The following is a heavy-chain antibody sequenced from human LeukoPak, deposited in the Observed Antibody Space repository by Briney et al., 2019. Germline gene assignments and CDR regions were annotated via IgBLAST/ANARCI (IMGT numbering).Heavy chain of an antibody. J-gene: IGHJ1*01. CDR2: IYYSGST. CDR3: ARDSSSWYGYFQY. V-gene: IGHV4-59*12. D-gene: IGHD3-22*01. Sequence: SETLSLTCTVSGGSISSYYWSWIRQPPGKGLEWIGYIYYSGSTNYNPSLKSRVTISVDTSKNQFSLQLNSVTPEDTAVYYCARDSSSWYGYFQYWGQGTLVTVSS. CDR1: GGSISSYY.